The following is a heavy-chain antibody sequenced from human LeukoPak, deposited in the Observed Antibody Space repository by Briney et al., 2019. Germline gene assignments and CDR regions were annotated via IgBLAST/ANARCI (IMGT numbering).Heavy chain of an antibody. CDR3: ARDFNQHRSSTSCYTDGGFDY. D-gene: IGHD2-2*02. Sequence: GGSLRLSCAASGFTFDDYGMSWVRQAPGKGLEWVSGINWNGGSTGYADSVKGRFTISRDNAKNSLYLQMNSLRAEDTALYHCARDFNQHRSSTSCYTDGGFDYWGQGTLVTVSS. CDR1: GFTFDDYG. V-gene: IGHV3-20*01. CDR2: INWNGGST. J-gene: IGHJ4*02.